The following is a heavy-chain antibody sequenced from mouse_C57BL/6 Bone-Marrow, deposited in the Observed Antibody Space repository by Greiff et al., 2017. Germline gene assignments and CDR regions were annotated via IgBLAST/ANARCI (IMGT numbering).Heavy chain of an antibody. D-gene: IGHD2-1*01. CDR1: GFTFTDYY. Sequence: EVQGVESGGGLVQPGGSLSLSCAASGFTFTDYYMSWVRQPPGQALEWLGFIRNKANGSTTEYSASVKGRFTISRDNSQSILYLQRNDLRAEDSATYDCARYGNYVGAMDYWGQGNSVTVSS. V-gene: IGHV7-3*01. CDR3: ARYGNYVGAMDY. J-gene: IGHJ4*01. CDR2: IRNKANGSTT.